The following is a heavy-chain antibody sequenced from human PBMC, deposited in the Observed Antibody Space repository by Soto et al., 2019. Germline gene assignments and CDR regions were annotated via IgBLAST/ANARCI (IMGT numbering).Heavy chain of an antibody. CDR1: GGTFSSYA. Sequence: GASVKVSCKASGGTFSSYAISGVRQAPGQGLEWMGGIIPIFGTANYAQKFQGRVTITADESTSTAYMELSSLRSEDTAVYYCAREVTIAVAGTGPIDYWGQGTLVTVSS. CDR3: AREVTIAVAGTGPIDY. V-gene: IGHV1-69*13. D-gene: IGHD6-19*01. CDR2: IIPIFGTA. J-gene: IGHJ4*02.